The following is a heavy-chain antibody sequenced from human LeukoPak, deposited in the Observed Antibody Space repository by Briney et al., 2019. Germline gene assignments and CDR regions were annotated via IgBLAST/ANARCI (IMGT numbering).Heavy chain of an antibody. CDR3: ARDFKSGYVDS. J-gene: IGHJ4*02. Sequence: GGSLRLSCAASGFTFSNYGMHWVRQAPAKGLEWVAVIYDDGSKESFADSVKGRFTISRDNSKNTVVLQMNSLRGEDTAVYYCARDFKSGYVDSWGQGTLVTVSS. CDR2: IYDDGSKE. V-gene: IGHV3-33*01. CDR1: GFTFSNYG. D-gene: IGHD3-3*01.